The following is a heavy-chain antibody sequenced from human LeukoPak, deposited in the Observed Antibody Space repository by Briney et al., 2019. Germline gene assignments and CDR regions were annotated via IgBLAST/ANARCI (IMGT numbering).Heavy chain of an antibody. Sequence: ASVKVSCKASGYTFNRYGISWVRQAPGQGLEWMTWISAYNGNTNYAQNLQGRVTMTTDTSTSTAYMELRSLRSDDTAVYYCARVGGECSGGSCYSAAFDPWGQGTLVTVSS. D-gene: IGHD2-15*01. V-gene: IGHV1-18*01. CDR2: ISAYNGNT. CDR1: GYTFNRYG. CDR3: ARVGGECSGGSCYSAAFDP. J-gene: IGHJ5*02.